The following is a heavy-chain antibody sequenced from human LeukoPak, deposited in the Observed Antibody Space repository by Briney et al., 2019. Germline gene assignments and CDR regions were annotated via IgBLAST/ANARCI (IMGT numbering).Heavy chain of an antibody. D-gene: IGHD3-22*01. CDR1: GGSISSSSYY. CDR2: IFHSGST. CDR3: ASQDYDSSGYHFDY. V-gene: IGHV4-39*01. J-gene: IGHJ4*02. Sequence: SETLSLTCTVSGGSISSSSYYWGWIRQPPGKGLEWIGSIFHSGSTYYNPSLKSRVTISVDTSKNQFSLKLSSVTAADTAVYYCASQDYDSSGYHFDYWGQGTLVTVSS.